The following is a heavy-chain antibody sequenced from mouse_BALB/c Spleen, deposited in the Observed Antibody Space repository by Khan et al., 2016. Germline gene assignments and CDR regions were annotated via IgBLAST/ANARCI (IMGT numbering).Heavy chain of an antibody. CDR1: GFTFTDYY. CDR3: ARVHYGNYYFDY. J-gene: IGHJ2*01. CDR2: IRNKANGYTT. D-gene: IGHD2-1*01. V-gene: IGHV7-3*02. Sequence: EVELVESGGGLVQPGGSLRLSCATSGFTFTDYYMSWVRQPPGKALEWLGFIRNKANGYTTEYSASVKGRFTLSRDNSQSILYLLMNTLQAEDSATYYCARVHYGNYYFDYWGQGTTLTVSS.